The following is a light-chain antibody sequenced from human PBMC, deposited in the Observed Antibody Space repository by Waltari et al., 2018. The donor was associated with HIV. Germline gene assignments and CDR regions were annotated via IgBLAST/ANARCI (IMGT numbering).Light chain of an antibody. CDR1: TPDVGRYHY. Sequence: QSALTQPVSVSGSPGQSIAISCIGTTPDVGRYHYVPWYQHHPGKAPKRIIYEFSNRPSEVSNRFSGSKSGDTAFLTISGLHGEDEADYYCWSYTSSDTFVFGTGTKVTVL. J-gene: IGLJ1*01. V-gene: IGLV2-14*01. CDR3: WSYTSSDTFV. CDR2: EFS.